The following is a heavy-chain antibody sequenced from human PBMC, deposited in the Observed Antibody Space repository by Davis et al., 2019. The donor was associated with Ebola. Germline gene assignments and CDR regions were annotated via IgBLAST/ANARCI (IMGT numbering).Heavy chain of an antibody. Sequence: LRLSCTVPGGSISSGGYYWSWIRQHPGKGLEWIGYIYYSGSTYYNPSLKSRVTISVDTSKNQFSLKLSSVTAADTAVYYCASSTTVVTPFDPWGQGTLVTVSS. CDR2: IYYSGST. CDR1: GGSISSGGYY. V-gene: IGHV4-31*03. CDR3: ASSTTVVTPFDP. J-gene: IGHJ5*02. D-gene: IGHD4-23*01.